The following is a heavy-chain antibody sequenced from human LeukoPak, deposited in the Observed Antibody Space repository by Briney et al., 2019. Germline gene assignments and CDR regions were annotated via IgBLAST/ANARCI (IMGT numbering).Heavy chain of an antibody. V-gene: IGHV1-69*13. CDR2: IIPIFGTA. D-gene: IGHD5-12*01. Sequence: GASVKVSCKASGGTFISYAISWVRQAPGQGLEWMGGIIPIFGTANYAQKFQGRVTITADESTSTAYMELSSLRSEDTAVYYCARERGYSGYDTFDYWGQGTLVTVSS. CDR3: ARERGYSGYDTFDY. CDR1: GGTFISYA. J-gene: IGHJ4*02.